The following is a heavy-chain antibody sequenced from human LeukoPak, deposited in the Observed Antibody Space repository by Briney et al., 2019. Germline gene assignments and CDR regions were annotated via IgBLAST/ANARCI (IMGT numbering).Heavy chain of an antibody. D-gene: IGHD3-10*01. CDR2: IKEDGSAK. Sequence: GGSLRLSCAASGFTFSNYWMSWIRQAPGKGLERVANIKEDGSAKYSMDSGKGRFNISRDNAKSSLYLQMNSLRAEDTAVYYCARDRTGSGSYSDHWGQGTLITVSS. J-gene: IGHJ4*02. V-gene: IGHV3-7*01. CDR1: GFTFSNYW. CDR3: ARDRTGSGSYSDH.